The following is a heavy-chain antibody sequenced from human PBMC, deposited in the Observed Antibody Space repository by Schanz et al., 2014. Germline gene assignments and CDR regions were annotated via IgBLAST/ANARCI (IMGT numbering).Heavy chain of an antibody. V-gene: IGHV3-11*05. D-gene: IGHD4-17*01. CDR3: STDLTAVDYDAIGL. J-gene: IGHJ3*01. CDR1: GFTFSDYY. CDR2: ISSSGSYT. Sequence: QVQLVESGGGVVQPGRSLRLSCAASGFTFSDYYMSWIRQAPGKGLEWVSYISSSGSYTNYADSVKGRFTTSRDNGKKSMYLQMNSLRAEDTAVYYCSTDLTAVDYDAIGLWGQGTMVTVSS.